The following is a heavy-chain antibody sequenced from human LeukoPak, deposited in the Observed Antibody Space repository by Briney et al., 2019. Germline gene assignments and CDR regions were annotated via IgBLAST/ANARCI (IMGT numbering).Heavy chain of an antibody. D-gene: IGHD4-17*01. CDR2: ISGSGGST. J-gene: IGHJ4*02. CDR1: GFTFRSYA. CDR3: AKDSYGDYFDY. Sequence: GGSLRLSCAASGFTFRSYAMSWVRQAPGKGLEWVSAISGSGGSTDYADSVKGRFTISRDNSKNTLYLQMNSLRAEDTAVYYCAKDSYGDYFDYWGQGTLVTVSS. V-gene: IGHV3-23*01.